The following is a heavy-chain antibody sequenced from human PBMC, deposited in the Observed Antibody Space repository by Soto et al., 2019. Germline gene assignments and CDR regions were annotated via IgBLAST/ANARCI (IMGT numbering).Heavy chain of an antibody. J-gene: IGHJ3*02. Sequence: GGSLRLSCAASGFTFSSYSMNWVRQAPVKGLEWVSSISSSSSYIYYADSVKGRFTISRDNAKNSLYLQMNSLRAEDTAVYYCAREIMITFGGVIASDAFDIWGQGTMVTVSS. CDR1: GFTFSSYS. D-gene: IGHD3-16*02. CDR2: ISSSSSYI. CDR3: AREIMITFGGVIASDAFDI. V-gene: IGHV3-21*01.